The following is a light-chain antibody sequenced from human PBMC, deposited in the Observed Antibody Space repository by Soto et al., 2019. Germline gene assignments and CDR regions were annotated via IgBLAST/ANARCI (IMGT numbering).Light chain of an antibody. J-gene: IGLJ1*01. Sequence: QSVLTQPPSASGTPGQGVTISCSGSTSNIGSNYVYWYQQLPGTAPKLLIYRNNQRPSGVPDLFSGSKSGTSASLAISGLRSDDEADYFCATWDDSLNGFYVFGTGTKVTVL. CDR2: RNN. CDR1: TSNIGSNY. CDR3: ATWDDSLNGFYV. V-gene: IGLV1-47*01.